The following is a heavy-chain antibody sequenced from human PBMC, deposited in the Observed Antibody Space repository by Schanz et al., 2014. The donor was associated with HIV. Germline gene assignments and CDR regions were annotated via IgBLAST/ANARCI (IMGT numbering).Heavy chain of an antibody. V-gene: IGHV3-7*01. CDR1: GFAFRDYW. CDR3: ARENMQKHYYDSSGYYYPYYYYGMDV. CDR2: IKDDGSEK. Sequence: EVQLVESGGDLVQPGGSLRLSCAASGFAFRDYWMTWVRQAPGTGLEWVANIKDDGSEKYYGDSVRGRFTISRDNADNSIYLQMNSLRADDTGLYYCARENMQKHYYDSSGYYYPYYYYGMDVWGQGTTVTVSS. J-gene: IGHJ6*02. D-gene: IGHD3-22*01.